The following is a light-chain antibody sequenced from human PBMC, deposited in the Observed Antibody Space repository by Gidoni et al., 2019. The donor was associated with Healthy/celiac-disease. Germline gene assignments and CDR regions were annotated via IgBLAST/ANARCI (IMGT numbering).Light chain of an antibody. CDR3: QQSYSTPQLT. J-gene: IGKJ4*01. CDR2: AAS. Sequence: DIQMTQSPSSLSASVGYRVTITCRASQSISSYLNWYQQKPGKAPKLLIYAASSLQSGVPSRFSGSGSGTDFTLTISSLQPEDFATYYCQQSYSTPQLTFGGXTKVEIK. CDR1: QSISSY. V-gene: IGKV1-39*01.